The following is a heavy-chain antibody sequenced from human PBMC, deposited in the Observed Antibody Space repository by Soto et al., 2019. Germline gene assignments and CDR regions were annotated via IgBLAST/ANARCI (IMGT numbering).Heavy chain of an antibody. CDR1: GGTFSTYA. J-gene: IGHJ4*02. Sequence: QVQLVQSGAEVKKPESSVKVSCKAPGGTFSTYAISWVRQAPGQGLEWMGGIIPMFVTANYAQRFQDRVTITADESTNLVSRELSSLRSEDTALYFCASGIQLWLRRINNGYSGWGQGTLVTVSS. V-gene: IGHV1-69*12. CDR2: IIPMFVTA. D-gene: IGHD5-18*01. CDR3: ASGIQLWLRRINNGYSG.